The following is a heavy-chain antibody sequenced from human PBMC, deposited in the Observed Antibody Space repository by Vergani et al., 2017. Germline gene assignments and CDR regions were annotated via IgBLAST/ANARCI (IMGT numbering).Heavy chain of an antibody. CDR2: IHPNSGDT. D-gene: IGHD6-13*01. V-gene: IGHV1-2*02. J-gene: IGHJ4*02. Sequence: QVQLVQSGAEVKKPGASVKVSCKASGHTFTGYYMHWVRQAPGQGLEWMGWIHPNSGDTNYAQKFQGRVTVTRDTSISTAYMDLSRLRSDDTAVYYCASLSASSSNYVGFWGQGTVVTVSS. CDR1: GHTFTGYY. CDR3: ASLSASSSNYVGF.